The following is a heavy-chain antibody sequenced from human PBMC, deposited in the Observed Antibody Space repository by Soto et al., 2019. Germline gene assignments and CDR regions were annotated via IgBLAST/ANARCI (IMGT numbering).Heavy chain of an antibody. CDR3: ARELLFYDSDGFSWDDAFDI. D-gene: IGHD3-22*01. CDR1: GGSLSSSAYS. V-gene: IGHV4-30-2*01. CDR2: IYQSGST. J-gene: IGHJ3*02. Sequence: LSLTCAVSGGSLSSSAYSWSWIRQPPGKGLEWIGFIYQSGSTYYNPSLKSRVTMSLDRPKNQFSLKLSSVTAADTAVYYCARELLFYDSDGFSWDDAFDIWGQGTMVTVSS.